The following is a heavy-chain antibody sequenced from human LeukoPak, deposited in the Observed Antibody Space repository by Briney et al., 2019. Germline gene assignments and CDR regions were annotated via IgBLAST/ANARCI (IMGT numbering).Heavy chain of an antibody. Sequence: PSETLSLTCAVYGGSFSGYYWSWFRQPPGKGLEWIGEINHSGSTNYNPSLKSRVTISVDTSKNQFSLKLSSVTAADTAVYYCARLGVITGTTHDYWGQGTLVTVSS. V-gene: IGHV4-34*01. CDR1: GGSFSGYY. D-gene: IGHD1-7*01. CDR3: ARLGVITGTTHDY. J-gene: IGHJ4*02. CDR2: INHSGST.